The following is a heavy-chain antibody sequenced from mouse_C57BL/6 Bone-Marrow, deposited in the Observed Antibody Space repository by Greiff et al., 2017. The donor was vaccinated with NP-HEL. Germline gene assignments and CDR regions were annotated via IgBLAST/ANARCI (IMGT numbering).Heavy chain of an antibody. J-gene: IGHJ4*01. V-gene: IGHV10-3*01. CDR3: VRADFYAMDY. CDR1: GFTFNTYA. CDR2: IRSKSSNYAT. Sequence: EVKLVESGGGLVQPKGSLKLSCAASGFTFNTYAMHWVRQAPGQGLEWVARIRSKSSNYATYYADSVKDRFTISRDDSPSMLYLQMSNLKTEDTAMYCCVRADFYAMDYWGQGTSVTVSS.